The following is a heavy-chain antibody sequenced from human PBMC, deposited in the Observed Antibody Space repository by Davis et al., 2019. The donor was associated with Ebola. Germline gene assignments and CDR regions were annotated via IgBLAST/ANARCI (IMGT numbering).Heavy chain of an antibody. CDR3: ARDAHGSGSYSSYGMDV. CDR1: GFTFSSYA. J-gene: IGHJ6*02. Sequence: PGGSLRLSCAASGFTFSSYAMHWVRQAPGKGLEWVAVISYDGSIKYYADSVKGRFTISRDNSKNTLYLQMNSLRAEDTAVYYCARDAHGSGSYSSYGMDVWGQGTTVTVSS. CDR2: ISYDGSIK. D-gene: IGHD3-10*01. V-gene: IGHV3-30-3*01.